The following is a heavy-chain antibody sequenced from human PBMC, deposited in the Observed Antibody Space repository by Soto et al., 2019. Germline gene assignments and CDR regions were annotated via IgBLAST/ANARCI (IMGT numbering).Heavy chain of an antibody. D-gene: IGHD2-2*01. CDR3: ALIKDCSRTDCYLASFDP. CDR1: GLSLSNGRMG. V-gene: IGHV2-26*01. Sequence: SCPTLVNPTETLTLTRTVSGLSLSNGRMGVSWNRQPPRKALEWLAHIFSNDDKSYSTSLRSRLTISKDTSRSQVVLTMTNMDPMDSATYYCALIKDCSRTDCYLASFDPWGQGTLVTVSS. J-gene: IGHJ5*02. CDR2: IFSNDDK.